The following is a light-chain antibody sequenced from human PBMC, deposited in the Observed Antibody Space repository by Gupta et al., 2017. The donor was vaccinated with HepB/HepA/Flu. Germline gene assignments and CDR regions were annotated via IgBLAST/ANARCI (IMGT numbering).Light chain of an antibody. CDR2: GNS. V-gene: IGLV1-40*01. J-gene: IGLJ2*01. Sequence: QSVLTQPPSVSGAPGQRVTISGTGSSSNIGAGYDVLWYQQLPGTAPKLLIYGNSNRPSGVPDRFSGSKSGTSASLAITGLQAEDEAEYYCQSYDSSLSGSGVFGGGTKLTVL. CDR3: QSYDSSLSGSGV. CDR1: SSNIGAGYD.